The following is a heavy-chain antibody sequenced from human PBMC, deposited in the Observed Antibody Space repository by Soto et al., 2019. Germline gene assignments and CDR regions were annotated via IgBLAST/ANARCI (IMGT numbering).Heavy chain of an antibody. CDR1: GFTFSSYA. J-gene: IGHJ5*02. D-gene: IGHD3-3*01. V-gene: IGHV3-23*01. Sequence: GGSLRLSCAASGFTFSSYAMSWVRQAPGKGLEWVSAISGSGGSTYYADSVKGRFTISRDNSKNTLYLQMNSLRAEDTAVYYCAKDNARITIFGVFTPDWFAPWGQGTLVTVSS. CDR2: ISGSGGST. CDR3: AKDNARITIFGVFTPDWFAP.